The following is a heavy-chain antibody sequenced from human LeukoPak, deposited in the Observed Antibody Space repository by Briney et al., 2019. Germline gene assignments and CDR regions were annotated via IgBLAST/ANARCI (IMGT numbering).Heavy chain of an antibody. V-gene: IGHV5-51*01. D-gene: IGHD2-15*01. CDR3: ARPGYCSGGSCYGGGAFDI. J-gene: IGHJ3*02. CDR2: IYPSDSDT. CDR1: GYTFTSYW. Sequence: GESLKISCQGSGYTFTSYWIGWVRQMPGKGLEWRGIIYPSDSDTRYSPSFQGQVSISADKSISTAYLQWSSLRASDTAMYYCARPGYCSGGSCYGGGAFDIWGQGTMVTVSS.